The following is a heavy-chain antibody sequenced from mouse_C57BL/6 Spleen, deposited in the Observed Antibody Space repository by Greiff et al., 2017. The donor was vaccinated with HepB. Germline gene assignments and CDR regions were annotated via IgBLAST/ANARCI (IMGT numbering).Heavy chain of an antibody. CDR3: ARSFYDYDSGFAY. Sequence: VQLQQPGAELVMPEASVKLSCKASGYTFTSYWMHWVKQRPGQGLEWIGEIDPSDSYTNYNQKFKGKSTLTVDKSSSTAYMQLSSLTSEDSAVYYCARSFYDYDSGFAYWGQGTLVTVSA. CDR2: IDPSDSYT. V-gene: IGHV1-69*01. D-gene: IGHD2-4*01. CDR1: GYTFTSYW. J-gene: IGHJ3*01.